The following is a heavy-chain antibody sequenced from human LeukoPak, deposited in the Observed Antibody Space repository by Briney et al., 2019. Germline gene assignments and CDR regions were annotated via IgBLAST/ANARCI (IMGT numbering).Heavy chain of an antibody. CDR1: GYTFTGYY. Sequence: GASVKVSCNTSGYTFTGYYIHWVRQAPGQWLEWMGRISPNSGGANYAQKFQGRVTMTRDTSTSTVYMELSSLRSEDTAVYFCARSTRVIPEDYWGQGTLVTVSS. J-gene: IGHJ4*02. CDR2: ISPNSGGA. CDR3: ARSTRVIPEDY. D-gene: IGHD2-21*01. V-gene: IGHV1-2*06.